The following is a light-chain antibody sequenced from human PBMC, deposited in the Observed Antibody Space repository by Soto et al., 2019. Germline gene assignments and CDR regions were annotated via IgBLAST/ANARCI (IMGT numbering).Light chain of an antibody. J-gene: IGKJ3*01. CDR3: QQYNNWPPKIT. CDR2: GAS. CDR1: QSVSSN. Sequence: IVMTQSPATLSVSPGERATLSCRASQSVSSNLAWYQQKPGQAPRLLIYGASTRATGIPARFSGSGSGTEFTLTISSLQSEDFEVYYCQQYNNWPPKITFGPGTKVDIK. V-gene: IGKV3-15*01.